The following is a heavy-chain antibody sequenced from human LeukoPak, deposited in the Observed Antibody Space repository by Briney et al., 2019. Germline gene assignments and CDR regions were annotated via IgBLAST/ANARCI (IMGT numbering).Heavy chain of an antibody. CDR1: GYSFTNYW. J-gene: IGHJ3*01. D-gene: IGHD2-2*01. CDR3: ARDGPVPATADAFDF. CDR2: IYPGDSDI. V-gene: IGHV5-51*01. Sequence: PGESLRISCKGSGYSFTNYWIGWVRQMPGKGLEWMGIIYPGDSDIRNSPSFQGQVTISADKSTSTVYLQWSSLKASDTAMYYCARDGPVPATADAFDFWGQGTMVTVSS.